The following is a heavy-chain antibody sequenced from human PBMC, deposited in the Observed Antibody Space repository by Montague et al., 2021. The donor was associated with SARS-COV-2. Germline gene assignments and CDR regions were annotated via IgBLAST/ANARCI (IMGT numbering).Heavy chain of an antibody. D-gene: IGHD2/OR15-2a*01. Sequence: PALVKPTQTLTLTCTFSGFSLSSSGVGVGWIRQPPGKAPEWLALIYWDDDTRYSPPLKSRLTVTKGTSKNQVVLTLTNMDTVDTATYFSAHIRRMYYFDDWGQGTLVTVSS. CDR3: AHIRRMYYFDD. V-gene: IGHV2-5*02. J-gene: IGHJ4*02. CDR1: GFSLSSSGVG. CDR2: IYWDDDT.